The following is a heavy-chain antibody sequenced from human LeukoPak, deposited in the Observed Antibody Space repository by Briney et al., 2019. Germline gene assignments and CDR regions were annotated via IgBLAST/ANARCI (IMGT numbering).Heavy chain of an antibody. CDR2: INPNSGGT. J-gene: IGHJ4*02. CDR1: GYTFTGYY. Sequence: ASVKVSCKASGYTFTGYYMHWVRQAPGQGLEWMGWINPNSGGTNYAQKFQGRVTMTRDTSISTAYVELSRLRSDDTAVYYCARGPYCSSTSCYHSLFDYWGQGTLVTVSS. CDR3: ARGPYCSSTSCYHSLFDY. D-gene: IGHD2-2*01. V-gene: IGHV1-2*02.